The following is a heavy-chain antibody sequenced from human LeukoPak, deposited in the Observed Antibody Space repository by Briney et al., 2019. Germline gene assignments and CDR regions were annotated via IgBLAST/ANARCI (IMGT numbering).Heavy chain of an antibody. D-gene: IGHD7-27*01. CDR2: IRYDGSNK. Sequence: GGSLRLSCAASGFTFSSYGMHWVRQAPGKGLEWVAFIRYDGSNKYYADSVKGRFTISRDNSKNTLYLQMNSLRAEDTAVYYCAKELGIEVEGYFDYWGQGTLVTVSS. CDR1: GFTFSSYG. CDR3: AKELGIEVEGYFDY. V-gene: IGHV3-30*02. J-gene: IGHJ4*02.